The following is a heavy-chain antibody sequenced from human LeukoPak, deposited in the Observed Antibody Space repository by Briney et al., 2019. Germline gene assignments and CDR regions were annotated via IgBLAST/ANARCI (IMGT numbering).Heavy chain of an antibody. D-gene: IGHD5-24*01. CDR3: ARHEEEDGYNAKTFHY. CDR1: GGSNSSSSYY. V-gene: IGHV4-39*01. Sequence: SETLSLTYTVSGGSNSSSSYYWGWIRQPPGKGLEWIGSIYYSGSTYYNPSLKSRVTISVDTSKNQFSLRLSSVTAADTAVYYCARHEEEDGYNAKTFHYWGQGTLVTVSS. CDR2: IYYSGST. J-gene: IGHJ4*02.